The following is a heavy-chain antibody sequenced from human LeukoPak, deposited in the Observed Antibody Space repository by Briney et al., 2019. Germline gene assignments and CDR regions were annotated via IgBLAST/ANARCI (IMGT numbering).Heavy chain of an antibody. Sequence: SETLSLTCTVSGGSISNYYWSWIRQPPGKGLEWIGYIYSSGSANYNPSLKSRVTISGDTSKNQISLNLTSVTAADTAVYFCARHRDYYDTWGHGTLVTVSS. D-gene: IGHD3-22*01. CDR3: ARHRDYYDT. V-gene: IGHV4-59*08. CDR1: GGSISNYY. J-gene: IGHJ4*01. CDR2: IYSSGSA.